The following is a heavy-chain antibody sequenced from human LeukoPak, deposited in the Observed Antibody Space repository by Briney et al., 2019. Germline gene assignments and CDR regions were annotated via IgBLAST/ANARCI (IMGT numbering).Heavy chain of an antibody. D-gene: IGHD5-18*01. Sequence: SETLSLTCAVSGYSISRGHYWGWIRQPPGKGLEWIGSLYHSGSPYYSPSLRGRVTISVDTSKNHISLKLSSVTAADTAVYYCARVIGYSYGYAIDYWGQGTPVTASS. CDR3: ARVIGYSYGYAIDY. J-gene: IGHJ4*02. CDR1: GYSISRGHY. CDR2: LYHSGSP. V-gene: IGHV4-38-2*01.